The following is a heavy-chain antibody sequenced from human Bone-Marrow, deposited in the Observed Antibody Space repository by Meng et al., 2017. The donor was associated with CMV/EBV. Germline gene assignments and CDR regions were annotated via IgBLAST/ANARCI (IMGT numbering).Heavy chain of an antibody. CDR1: GYPFIQYR. D-gene: IGHD2-15*01. CDR2: ISAYNDNT. J-gene: IGHJ5*02. CDR3: ARDRRGGGSFWFDP. V-gene: IGHV1-18*01. Sequence: KASGYPFIQYRISWVRLAPGQGPEWMGRISAYNDNTNYAQKFKGRVSMTTDTSTTTAYMELRSLRSNDTAVYYCARDRRGGGSFWFDPWGQGTLVTVSS.